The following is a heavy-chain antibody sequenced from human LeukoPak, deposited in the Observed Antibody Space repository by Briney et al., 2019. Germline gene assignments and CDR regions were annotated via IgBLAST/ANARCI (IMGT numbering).Heavy chain of an antibody. Sequence: SETLSLTCTVSGGSISSSGYYWSWIRQHPGKGLEWIGYVYYSGSTYYNPSLKSRVTISVDTSKNQFSLKLSSVTAADTAVYYCARGAVTGGAVAFDIWGQGTMVTVSS. CDR1: GGSISSSGYY. D-gene: IGHD1-20*01. CDR2: VYYSGST. J-gene: IGHJ3*02. V-gene: IGHV4-31*03. CDR3: ARGAVTGGAVAFDI.